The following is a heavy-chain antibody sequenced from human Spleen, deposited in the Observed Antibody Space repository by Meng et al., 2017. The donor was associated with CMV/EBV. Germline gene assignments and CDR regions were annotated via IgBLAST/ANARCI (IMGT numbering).Heavy chain of an antibody. CDR2: IKGDGTEK. CDR1: GFTFSSYW. CDR3: ARETFQRHDAFDI. Sequence: GGSLRLSCAASGFTFSSYWMSWVRQAPGKGLEWVASIKGDGTEKHNVGSVKGRFTISRDNAKKSVHRQMNSPRAEDTAVYYCARETFQRHDAFDIWGQGTMVTVSS. D-gene: IGHD3-3*02. V-gene: IGHV3-7*01. J-gene: IGHJ3*02.